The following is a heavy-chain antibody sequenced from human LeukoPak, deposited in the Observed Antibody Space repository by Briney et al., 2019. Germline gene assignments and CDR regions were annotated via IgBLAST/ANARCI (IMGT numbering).Heavy chain of an antibody. J-gene: IGHJ3*02. D-gene: IGHD1-14*01. Sequence: GGSLRLSCAASGFTFSSYSVNWVRQAPGKGLEWVSSISSSSSYIYYADSVKGRFTISRDNAKNSLYLQMNSLRAEDTAVYYCARDSRTHAFDIWGQGTMVTVSS. CDR2: ISSSSSYI. CDR1: GFTFSSYS. CDR3: ARDSRTHAFDI. V-gene: IGHV3-21*01.